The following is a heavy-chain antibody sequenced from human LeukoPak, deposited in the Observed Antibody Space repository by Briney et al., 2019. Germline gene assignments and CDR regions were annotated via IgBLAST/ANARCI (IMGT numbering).Heavy chain of an antibody. CDR1: GFTFSSYG. CDR2: ISGSGGST. V-gene: IGHV3-23*01. D-gene: IGHD4-17*01. J-gene: IGHJ4*02. CDR3: AKGVTTVTKGGGFDY. Sequence: GGSLRLSCAASGFTFSSYGMSWVRQAPGKGLEWVSAISGSGGSTYYADSVKGRFTISRDNSKNTLYLQMNSLRAEDTAVYYCAKGVTTVTKGGGFDYWGQGTLVTVSS.